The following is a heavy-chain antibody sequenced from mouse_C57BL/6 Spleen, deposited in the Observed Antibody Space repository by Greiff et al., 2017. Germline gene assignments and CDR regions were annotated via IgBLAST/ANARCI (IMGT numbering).Heavy chain of an antibody. CDR3: AREGYYYGSSYHYYAMDY. J-gene: IGHJ4*01. CDR2: IWSGGST. V-gene: IGHV2-2*01. D-gene: IGHD1-1*01. Sequence: QVQLKESGPGLVQPSQSLSITCTVSGFSLTSYGVHWVRQSPGKGLEWLGVIWSGGSTDYNAAFISRLSISKDNSKSQVFFKMNSLQADDTAIYYCAREGYYYGSSYHYYAMDYWGQGTSVTVSS. CDR1: GFSLTSYG.